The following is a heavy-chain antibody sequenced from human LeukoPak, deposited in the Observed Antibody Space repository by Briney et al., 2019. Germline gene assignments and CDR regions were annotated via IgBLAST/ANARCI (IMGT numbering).Heavy chain of an antibody. CDR3: ARGRKYYDSSGYYPGGY. CDR2: INPNSGGT. CDR1: GYTFTGYY. V-gene: IGHV1-2*02. Sequence: GASVKVSCKASGYTFTGYYMHWVRRAPGQGLEWMGWINPNSGGTNYAQKFQGRVTMTRDTSISTAYMELSRLRSDDTAVYYCARGRKYYDSSGYYPGGYWGQGTLVTVSS. D-gene: IGHD3-22*01. J-gene: IGHJ4*02.